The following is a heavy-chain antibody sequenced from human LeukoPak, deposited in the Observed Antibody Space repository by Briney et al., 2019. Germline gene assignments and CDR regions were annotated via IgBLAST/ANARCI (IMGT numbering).Heavy chain of an antibody. CDR2: INPNSGGT. Sequence: GASVKVSCKASGYTFTGYYMHWVRQAPGQGLEWMGWINPNSGGTNYAQKFQGRVTMTRDTSISTAYMELSRLRSDDTAVYYCARDSLYSDILTVGRPCSWGRGTLVTVSS. J-gene: IGHJ5*02. CDR1: GYTFTGYY. D-gene: IGHD3-9*01. V-gene: IGHV1-2*02. CDR3: ARDSLYSDILTVGRPCS.